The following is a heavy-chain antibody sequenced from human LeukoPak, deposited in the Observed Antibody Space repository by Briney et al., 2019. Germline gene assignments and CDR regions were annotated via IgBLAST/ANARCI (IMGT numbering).Heavy chain of an antibody. CDR3: ARHVGFITMVRGVINNNWFDP. CDR2: IYYSGSP. Sequence: SETLSLTCAVYSGSFSGYYWGWLRQPPGKGLEWIGSIYYSGSPYYNPSLKSRVTISVDTSKKQFSLKLSSVTAADTAVYYCARHVGFITMVRGVINNNWFDPWGQGTLVTVSS. CDR1: SGSFSGYY. D-gene: IGHD3-10*01. V-gene: IGHV4-39*01. J-gene: IGHJ5*02.